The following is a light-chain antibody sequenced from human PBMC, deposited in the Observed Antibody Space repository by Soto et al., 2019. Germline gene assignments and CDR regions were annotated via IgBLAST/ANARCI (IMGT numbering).Light chain of an antibody. CDR2: DVT. CDR3: SSRIGGTSVV. CDR1: SSDLGDFNY. Sequence: QSVLTQPPSASGSPGQSITISCTGTSSDLGDFNYVSWYQQHPGQVPKLIIYDVTKRPSGVPDRFSGSKSGNTASLTVSGLQAEDEANYYCSSRIGGTSVVFGGGTKVTVL. V-gene: IGLV2-8*01. J-gene: IGLJ2*01.